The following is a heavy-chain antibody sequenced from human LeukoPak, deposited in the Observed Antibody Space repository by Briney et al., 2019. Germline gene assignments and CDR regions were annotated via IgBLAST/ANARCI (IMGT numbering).Heavy chain of an antibody. CDR2: IKQDGSEI. CDR3: ARSVGATFLDY. CDR1: GFTFSTYW. J-gene: IGHJ4*02. V-gene: IGHV3-7*01. D-gene: IGHD1-26*01. Sequence: GGSLRLSCAASGFTFSTYWMSWVRQAPGKGLEGVAHIKQDGSEIYYVDTVKGRFTISRDNAKNSLSLQMNSLRAEDTAVYYCARSVGATFLDYWGQGTLAIGSS.